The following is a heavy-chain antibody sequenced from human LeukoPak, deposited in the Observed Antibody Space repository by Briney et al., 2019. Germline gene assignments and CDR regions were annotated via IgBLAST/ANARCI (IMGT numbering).Heavy chain of an antibody. CDR1: GYTFTGYY. CDR3: ARGPPRIVVVITSIDY. D-gene: IGHD3-22*01. V-gene: IGHV1-2*02. CDR2: INPNSGGT. J-gene: IGHJ4*02. Sequence: EASVEVSCKASGYTFTGYYMHWVRQAPGQGLEWMGWINPNSGGTNYAQKFQGRVTMTRDTSISTAYMELSRLRSDDTAVYYCARGPPRIVVVITSIDYWGQGTLVTVSS.